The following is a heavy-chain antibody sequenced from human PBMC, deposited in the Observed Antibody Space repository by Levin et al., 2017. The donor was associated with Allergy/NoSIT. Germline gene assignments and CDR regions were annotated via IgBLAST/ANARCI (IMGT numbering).Heavy chain of an antibody. CDR1: GGSFSGYY. CDR3: ARGNGGYGNYYYYYMDV. J-gene: IGHJ6*03. CDR2: INHSGST. Sequence: SETLSLTCAVYGGSFSGYYWSWIRQPPGKGLEWIGEINHSGSTNYNPSLKSRVTISVDTSKNQFSLKLSSVTAADTAVYYCARGNGGYGNYYYYYMDVWGKGTTVTVSS. V-gene: IGHV4-34*01. D-gene: IGHD5-12*01.